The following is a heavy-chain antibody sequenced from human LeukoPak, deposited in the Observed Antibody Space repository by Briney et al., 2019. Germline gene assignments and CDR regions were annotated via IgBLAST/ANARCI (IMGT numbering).Heavy chain of an antibody. Sequence: ASVKVSCTASGYTFTGYYMHWVRQAPGQGLEWMGWINPNSGGANYAQKFQGRVTMTRDTSISTAYMELTRLRSDDTAVYYCARGAAVTTIDYWGQGTLVTVSS. CDR1: GYTFTGYY. V-gene: IGHV1-2*02. CDR2: INPNSGGA. D-gene: IGHD5-12*01. J-gene: IGHJ4*02. CDR3: ARGAAVTTIDY.